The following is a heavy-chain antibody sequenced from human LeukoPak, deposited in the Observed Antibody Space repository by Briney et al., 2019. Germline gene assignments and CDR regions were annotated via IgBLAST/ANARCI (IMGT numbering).Heavy chain of an antibody. J-gene: IGHJ4*02. D-gene: IGHD5-12*01. CDR1: GFTFSSYG. Sequence: GGSLRLSCAASGFTFSSYGMHWVRQAPGKGLEWVAVISYDGSNKYNADSVKGRFTISRDNSKNTLYLQMNSLRAEDTAVYYCAKQLDVATPSFDYWGQGTLVTVSS. CDR2: ISYDGSNK. V-gene: IGHV3-30*18. CDR3: AKQLDVATPSFDY.